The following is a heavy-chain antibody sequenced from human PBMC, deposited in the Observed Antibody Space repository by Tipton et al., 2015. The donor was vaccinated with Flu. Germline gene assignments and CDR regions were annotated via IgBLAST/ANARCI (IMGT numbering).Heavy chain of an antibody. Sequence: QLVQSGAELKSPGASVKVSCKTSGYTFTAHYIHWVRQAPGQGLEWMGWINANDNGTRYPQKFQGRVTMTRDTSTSTVYMELKRLTSEDTAVYYCARDGPDYNGAFDMWGLGTVVTVSS. V-gene: IGHV1-2*02. J-gene: IGHJ3*02. CDR1: GYTFTAHY. D-gene: IGHD4-11*01. CDR2: INANDNGT. CDR3: ARDGPDYNGAFDM.